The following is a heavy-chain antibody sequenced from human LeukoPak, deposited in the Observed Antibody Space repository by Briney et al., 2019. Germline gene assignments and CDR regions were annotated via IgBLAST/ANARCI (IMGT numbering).Heavy chain of an antibody. J-gene: IGHJ4*02. CDR3: ARPEAVYCSGGSCYPFDY. CDR2: ISGSGGST. Sequence: GGSLRLSCAASGFTFSSYAMSWVRQAPGKGLEWVSAISGSGGSTYYADSVKGRFTISRDNSKNTLYLQMNSLRAEDTAVYYCARPEAVYCSGGSCYPFDYWGQGTLVTVSS. CDR1: GFTFSSYA. V-gene: IGHV3-23*01. D-gene: IGHD2-15*01.